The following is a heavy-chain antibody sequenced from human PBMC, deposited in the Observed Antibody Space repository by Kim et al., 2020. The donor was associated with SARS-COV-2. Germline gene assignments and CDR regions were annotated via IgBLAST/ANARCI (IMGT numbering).Heavy chain of an antibody. Sequence: GGSLRLSCAASGFTFSSYAMTWVRLPPGKGLEWVSVISGSDLSTYHEDSVKGRFTISRDNSKNTLYLQMNSLRADDTAVYYCAKTGGSDWGLDSWGQGTLVTVSS. V-gene: IGHV3-23*01. J-gene: IGHJ4*02. CDR3: AKTGGSDWGLDS. D-gene: IGHD1-26*01. CDR2: ISGSDLST. CDR1: GFTFSSYA.